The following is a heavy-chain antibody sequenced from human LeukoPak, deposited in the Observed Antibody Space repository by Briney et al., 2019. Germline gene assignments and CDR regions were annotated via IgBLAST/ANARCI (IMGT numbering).Heavy chain of an antibody. CDR3: ARQLVEYYDFWSGQENAFDI. J-gene: IGHJ3*02. CDR2: IYHSGST. V-gene: IGHV4-38-2*01. Sequence: PSETLSLTCAVSGYSISSGYYWGWIRQPPGKGLEWIGSIYHSGSTYYNPSLKSRVTISVDTSKNQFSLKLSSVTAADTAVYYCARQLVEYYDFWSGQENAFDIWGQGTMVNVSS. CDR1: GYSISSGYY. D-gene: IGHD3-3*01.